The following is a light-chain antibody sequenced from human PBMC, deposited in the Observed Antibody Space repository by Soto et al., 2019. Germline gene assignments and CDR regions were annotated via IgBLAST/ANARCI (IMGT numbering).Light chain of an antibody. CDR1: QSVLYSSNNKNY. CDR3: QQCYSIPYT. Sequence: DIVMTQSPDSLAVSLGERATINCKSSQSVLYSSNNKNYLAWYQQKPGQPPKLLIYWASTRESGVPDRFTGSGSGTDFTLTITGLQAEDVAVYYCQQCYSIPYTFGQGTKLEIK. V-gene: IGKV4-1*01. CDR2: WAS. J-gene: IGKJ2*01.